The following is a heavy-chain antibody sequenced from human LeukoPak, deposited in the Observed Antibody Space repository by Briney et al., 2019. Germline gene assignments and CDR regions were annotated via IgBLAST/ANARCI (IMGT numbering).Heavy chain of an antibody. J-gene: IGHJ4*02. CDR2: INHSGST. V-gene: IGHV4-34*01. CDR3: ARDGEWLRPNDY. CDR1: GGSFSGYY. Sequence: PSETLSLTCAVYGGSFSGYYWSWIRQPPGKGLEWIGEINHSGSTNYNPSLKSRVTISVDTSKNQFSLKLSSVTAADTAVYYCARDGEWLRPNDYWGQGTLVTVSS. D-gene: IGHD3-3*01.